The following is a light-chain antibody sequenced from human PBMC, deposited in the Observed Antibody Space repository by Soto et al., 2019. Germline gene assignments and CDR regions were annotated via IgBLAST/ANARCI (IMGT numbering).Light chain of an antibody. V-gene: IGLV1-44*01. CDR1: RSDIGSNS. Sequence: QSVLTQPPSASGTPGQPVIISCSGSRSDIGSNSVNWYQHLPGTAPKLLIYNNNQRPSGVPDRFSGSKSGTSASLAISGLQSEDEADYYCAAWDDSVTGPVFGTGTKVTVL. J-gene: IGLJ1*01. CDR3: AAWDDSVTGPV. CDR2: NNN.